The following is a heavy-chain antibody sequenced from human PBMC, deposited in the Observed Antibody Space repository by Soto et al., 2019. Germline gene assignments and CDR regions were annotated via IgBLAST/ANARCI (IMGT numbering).Heavy chain of an antibody. Sequence: QVQLQQWGAGLLKPSETLSLTCAVYGGSFSGYYWSWIRQPPGKGLEWIGEINHSGSTNYNPSLKSRVTISVDTSKNQFSLKMSSVTAADTAVYYCARGKPGYRKDAFDIWGQGTMVTVSS. V-gene: IGHV4-34*01. CDR2: INHSGST. J-gene: IGHJ3*02. D-gene: IGHD5-12*01. CDR3: ARGKPGYRKDAFDI. CDR1: GGSFSGYY.